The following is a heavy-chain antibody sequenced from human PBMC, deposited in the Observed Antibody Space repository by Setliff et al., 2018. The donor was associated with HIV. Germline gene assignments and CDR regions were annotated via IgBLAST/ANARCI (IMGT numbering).Heavy chain of an antibody. CDR2: IYHSGIT. Sequence: PSETLSLTCAVSGYYISSGYYWAWIRQPPGKGLEWIGSIYHSGITYYNPSLKSRVTISVDTSKNQFSLKVSSVTAADTAVYYCARDRVGSRHDAFEIWGQGTMVTV. CDR3: ARDRVGSRHDAFEI. D-gene: IGHD1-26*01. CDR1: GYYISSGYY. V-gene: IGHV4-38-2*02. J-gene: IGHJ3*02.